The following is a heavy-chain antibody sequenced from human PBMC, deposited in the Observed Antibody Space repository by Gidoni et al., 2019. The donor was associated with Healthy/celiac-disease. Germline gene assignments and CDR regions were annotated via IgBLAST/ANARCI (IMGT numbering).Heavy chain of an antibody. CDR2: IYYSGST. D-gene: IGHD6-13*01. CDR1: GGSISSYY. J-gene: IGHJ3*02. Sequence: QVQLQESGPGLVKPSETLSLTCTVSGGSISSYYWSWIRQPPGKGLEWIGYIYYSGSTNYNPSLKSRVTISVDTSKNQFSLKLSSVTAADTAVYYCARGIAANAFDIWGQGTMATVSS. CDR3: ARGIAANAFDI. V-gene: IGHV4-59*01.